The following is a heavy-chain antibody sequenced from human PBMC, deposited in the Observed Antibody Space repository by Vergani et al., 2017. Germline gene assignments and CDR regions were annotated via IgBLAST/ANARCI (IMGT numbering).Heavy chain of an antibody. D-gene: IGHD1-7*01. CDR3: ERVPANNWNYVVFNRYFDY. J-gene: IGHJ4*02. CDR2: IYTSGST. Sequence: QVQLQESGPGLVKPSETLSLTCTVSGGSISSYYWSWIRQPAGKGLEWIGRIYTSGSTNYNPSLKSRVTMSVDTSKNQFSLKLSSVTAADTAVYYCERVPANNWNYVVFNRYFDYWGQGTLVTVSS. V-gene: IGHV4-4*07. CDR1: GGSISSYY.